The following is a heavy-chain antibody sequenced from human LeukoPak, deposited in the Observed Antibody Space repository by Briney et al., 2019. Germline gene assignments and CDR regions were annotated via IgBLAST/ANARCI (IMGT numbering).Heavy chain of an antibody. D-gene: IGHD3-22*01. Sequence: ASVKVSCKASGYTFTSYGISWVRQAPGQGLEWMGWISAYNGNTNYAQKLQGRVTMTTDTSTSTAYMELRSLRSDGTAVYYCARDRVYDSSGSPRPFDYWGQGTLVTVSS. V-gene: IGHV1-18*01. J-gene: IGHJ4*02. CDR1: GYTFTSYG. CDR2: ISAYNGNT. CDR3: ARDRVYDSSGSPRPFDY.